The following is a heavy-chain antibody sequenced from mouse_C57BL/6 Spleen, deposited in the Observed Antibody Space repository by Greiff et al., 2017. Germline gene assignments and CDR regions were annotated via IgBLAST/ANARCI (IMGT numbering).Heavy chain of an antibody. Sequence: QVQLQQSGAELVKPGASVKLSCKASGYTFTGYWMDWVKQRPGRGLEWIGRIDPGSGGTKYNEKFKSKATLTADKPSSTAYMQLSSLTSEDSAVYYCARGGYGLQWYFDVWGTGTTVTVSS. CDR1: GYTFTGYW. CDR3: ARGGYGLQWYFDV. V-gene: IGHV1-72*01. D-gene: IGHD3-1*01. CDR2: IDPGSGGT. J-gene: IGHJ1*03.